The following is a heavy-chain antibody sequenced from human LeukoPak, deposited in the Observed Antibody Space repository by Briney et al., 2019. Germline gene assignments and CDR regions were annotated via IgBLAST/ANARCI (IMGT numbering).Heavy chain of an antibody. CDR3: ASRAHFWSGPGG. J-gene: IGHJ4*02. V-gene: IGHV3-7*01. Sequence: GGSLRLSCAASGFTFSSYAMSWVRQAPGKGLEWVANIKQDGSEKYYVDSVKGRFTISRDNAKNSLYLQMNSLRGEDTAVYYCASRAHFWSGPGGWGQGTLVTVSS. CDR2: IKQDGSEK. D-gene: IGHD3-3*02. CDR1: GFTFSSYA.